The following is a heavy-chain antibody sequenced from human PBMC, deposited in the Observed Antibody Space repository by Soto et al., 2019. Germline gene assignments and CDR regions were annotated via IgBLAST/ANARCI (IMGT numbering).Heavy chain of an antibody. V-gene: IGHV1-2*04. Sequence: QVQLVQSGAEVKKPGASVKVSCKASGYTFTGYYMHWVRQAPGQGLEWMGWINPNRGGTNYAQKFQGWVTMTRDTSISTAYMELSRLRSDDTAVYYCARVRRDDYGDPEGPNAFDIWGQGTMVTVSS. CDR3: ARVRRDDYGDPEGPNAFDI. D-gene: IGHD4-17*01. CDR2: INPNRGGT. CDR1: GYTFTGYY. J-gene: IGHJ3*02.